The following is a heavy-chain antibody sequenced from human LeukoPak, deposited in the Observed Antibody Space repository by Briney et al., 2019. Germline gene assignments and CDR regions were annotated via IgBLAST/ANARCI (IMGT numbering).Heavy chain of an antibody. CDR1: GYSISSGYY. V-gene: IGHV4-30-4*08. CDR2: IYYSGST. J-gene: IGHJ6*03. D-gene: IGHD2-21*01. Sequence: SETLSLTCAVSGYSISSGYYWGWIRQPPGKGLEWIGYIYYSGSTYYNPSLKSRVTISVDTSKNQFSLKLSSVTAADTAVYYCARVGSYYYDYYMDVWGKGTTVTVSS. CDR3: ARVGSYYYDYYMDV.